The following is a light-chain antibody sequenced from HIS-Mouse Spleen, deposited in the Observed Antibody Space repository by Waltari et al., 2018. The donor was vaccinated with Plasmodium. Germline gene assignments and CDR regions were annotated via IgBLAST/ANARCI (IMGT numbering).Light chain of an antibody. CDR3: QAWYSSTVV. Sequence: SYELTQPPSVSVSPGQTASITCSGDKLGDKYACWYQQKPGQSPGLVIYQDSNRPSGSPERFSGSNSGNTATLTISGTQAIDEADYYCQAWYSSTVVFGGGTKLTVL. J-gene: IGLJ2*01. CDR2: QDS. V-gene: IGLV3-1*01. CDR1: KLGDKY.